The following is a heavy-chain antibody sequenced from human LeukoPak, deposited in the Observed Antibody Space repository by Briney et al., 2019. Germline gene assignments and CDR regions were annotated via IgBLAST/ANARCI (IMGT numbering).Heavy chain of an antibody. CDR1: GFTFSSYA. Sequence: GGSLRLSCASSGFTFSSYAMSWVRQAPGKGLEWVSAISGSGGSTYYADSVKGRFTISRDNSKNTLYLQMNSLRAEDTAVYYCAKTGYDILTGYYPGYFDYWGQGTLVTVSS. D-gene: IGHD3-9*01. CDR3: AKTGYDILTGYYPGYFDY. J-gene: IGHJ4*02. CDR2: ISGSGGST. V-gene: IGHV3-23*01.